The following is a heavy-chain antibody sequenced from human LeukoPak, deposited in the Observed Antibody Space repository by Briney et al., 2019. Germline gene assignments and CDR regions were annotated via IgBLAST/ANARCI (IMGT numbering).Heavy chain of an antibody. CDR2: ISGSGGST. CDR1: GFTFSSYA. CDR3: AKVRTPYYGSGSYTNYYYYGMDV. J-gene: IGHJ6*04. V-gene: IGHV3-23*01. D-gene: IGHD3-10*01. Sequence: PGGSLRLSCAASGFTFSSYAMNWVRQAPGKGLEWVSAISGSGGSTYYADSVKGRFTISRDNSENTLYLQMNSLRAEDTAVYYCAKVRTPYYGSGSYTNYYYYGMDVWGKGTTVTVSS.